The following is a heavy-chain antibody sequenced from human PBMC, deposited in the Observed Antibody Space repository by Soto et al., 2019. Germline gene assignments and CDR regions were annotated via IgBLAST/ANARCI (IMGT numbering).Heavy chain of an antibody. J-gene: IGHJ6*02. CDR2: IYSGGST. CDR3: ARAPQSVYYYYGMDV. Sequence: EVQLVESGGGLVQPGGSLRLSCAASGFTVSSNYMSWVRQAPGKGLEWVSVIYSGGSTYYADSVKGRFTISRDNSKNTLYLQMNSLRAEDTAVYYGARAPQSVYYYYGMDVWGQGTTVTVSS. CDR1: GFTVSSNY. V-gene: IGHV3-66*01.